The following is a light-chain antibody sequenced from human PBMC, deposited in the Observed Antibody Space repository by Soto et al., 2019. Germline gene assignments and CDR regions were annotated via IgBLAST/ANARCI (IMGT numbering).Light chain of an antibody. Sequence: EIVLTQSPGTLSLSPGERATLSCRASQSVSNNYLAWYQQKPGQAPRLLIYDASNRATGIPARFSGSESGTDFTLTISSLEPEDFAVYYCQQRSNWPPGLTFGGGTKVDIK. CDR1: QSVSNNY. J-gene: IGKJ4*01. CDR2: DAS. CDR3: QQRSNWPPGLT. V-gene: IGKV3-11*01.